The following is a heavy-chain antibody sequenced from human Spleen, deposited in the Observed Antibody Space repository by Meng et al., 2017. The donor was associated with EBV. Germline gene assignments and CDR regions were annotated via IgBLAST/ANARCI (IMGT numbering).Heavy chain of an antibody. Sequence: QVQLQQWGAGLLKSSEXLSLTCAVSGDSINTSEYSWSWIRQPPGKGLEWIGYISHTGRTHYSPSLKSRVILSLDMSKNHFFLTLTSVTAADTAVYYCARGGDHWAHHWFDTWGQGTLVTVSS. CDR1: GDSINTSEYS. D-gene: IGHD7-27*01. CDR3: ARGGDHWAHHWFDT. V-gene: IGHV4-30-2*01. CDR2: ISHTGRT. J-gene: IGHJ5*02.